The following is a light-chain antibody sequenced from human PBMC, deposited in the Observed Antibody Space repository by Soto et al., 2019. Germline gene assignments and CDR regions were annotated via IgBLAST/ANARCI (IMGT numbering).Light chain of an antibody. CDR1: TGDVGSYNL. Sequence: QSAVTQPASLSQSPGQLLTNSCTGTTGDVGSYNLVSWYQQHPGKAPNPINYEGHQRPSGVSDRFSDSKSGKTASLTIAGLQARDESTNRCCADAGTSNWVFGGGPTVTVL. CDR3: CADAGTSNWV. J-gene: IGLJ3*02. CDR2: EGH. V-gene: IGLV2-23*01.